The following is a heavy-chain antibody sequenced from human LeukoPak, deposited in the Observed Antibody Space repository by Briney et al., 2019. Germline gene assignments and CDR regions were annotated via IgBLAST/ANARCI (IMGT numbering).Heavy chain of an antibody. CDR3: AREGTDQYYYYYMDV. V-gene: IGHV4-59*01. CDR1: GGSISSYY. D-gene: IGHD3-10*01. J-gene: IGHJ6*03. Sequence: SETLSLTCTVSGGSISSYYWSWIRQPPGEGLEWIGYIYYSGSTNYNPSLKSRVTISVDTSKNQFSLKLSSVTAADTAVYYCAREGTDQYYYYYMDVWGKGTTVTVSS. CDR2: IYYSGST.